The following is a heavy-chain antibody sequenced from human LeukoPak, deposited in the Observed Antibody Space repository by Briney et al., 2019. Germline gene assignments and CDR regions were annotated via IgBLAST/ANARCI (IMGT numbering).Heavy chain of an antibody. CDR2: TYYRSRWDN. CDR1: GDSVSNNSTA. CDR3: ARGYSFAS. Sequence: IXGDSVSNNSTAWNWLRQSPSRGLEWLGRTYYRSRWDNDYAGSVKSRIIINSDTSKNQFSLHLNSVTPDDTAMYCCARGYSFASWGQGTLVTVSS. J-gene: IGHJ5*02. V-gene: IGHV6-1*01. D-gene: IGHD4-11*01.